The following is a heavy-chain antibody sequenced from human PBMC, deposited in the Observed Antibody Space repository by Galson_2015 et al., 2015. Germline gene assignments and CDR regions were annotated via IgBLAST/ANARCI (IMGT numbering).Heavy chain of an antibody. D-gene: IGHD1-7*01. V-gene: IGHV1-18*01. J-gene: IGHJ4*02. CDR2: ISAYNGNT. CDR1: GYTFTSYG. Sequence: SCKASGYTFTSYGISWVRQAPGQGLEWMGWISAYNGNTNYGQKLQGRVTMTTDTSTSTAYMELRSLRSDDTAVYYCARAENYSYYFDYWGQGTLVTVSS. CDR3: ARAENYSYYFDY.